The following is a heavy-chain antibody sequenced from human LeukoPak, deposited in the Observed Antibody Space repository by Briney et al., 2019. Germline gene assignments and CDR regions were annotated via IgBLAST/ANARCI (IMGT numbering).Heavy chain of an antibody. J-gene: IGHJ4*02. CDR3: AKHTVWWELPYFDY. Sequence: GGSLRLSCAASGFTFSSYGMSWVRQAPGKGLEWVSGISASGSSTYYADSVKGRFTISRDNSKNTLYLQMNSLRAEDTAVYYCAKHTVWWELPYFDYWGQGTLVTVSS. CDR1: GFTFSSYG. D-gene: IGHD1-26*01. V-gene: IGHV3-23*01. CDR2: ISASGSST.